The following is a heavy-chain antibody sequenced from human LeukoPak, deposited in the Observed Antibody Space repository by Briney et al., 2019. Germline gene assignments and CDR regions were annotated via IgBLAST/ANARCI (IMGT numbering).Heavy chain of an antibody. CDR2: IYYSGST. Sequence: SETVSLTCTVSGGTISRAFYYWGSIRQPPGKGLEWIGSIYYSGSTSYNPSLKSRVTISIDTSKNLFSLKLTSVTAADTAFYYCARRGDYWGQGTLVTVSS. J-gene: IGHJ4*02. CDR3: ARRGDY. V-gene: IGHV4-39*01. CDR1: GGTISRAFYY. D-gene: IGHD3-16*01.